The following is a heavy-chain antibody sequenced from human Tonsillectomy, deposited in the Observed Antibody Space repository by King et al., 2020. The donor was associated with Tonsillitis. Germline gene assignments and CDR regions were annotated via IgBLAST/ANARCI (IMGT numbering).Heavy chain of an antibody. V-gene: IGHV3-43*02. CDR3: AKDRVPDRRGGYPIGNAIDV. D-gene: IGHD5-24*01. J-gene: IGHJ3*01. CDR2: ISGDGYNT. Sequence: VQLVESGGGVAQPGGSLRLSCAASGFSFDDYAMHWVRRAPGKGLEWVALISGDGYNTFYADSVRGRFTISRDNSKNSLYLEMNSLRTEDTAFFYCAKDRVPDRRGGYPIGNAIDVWAQGTRVTVSS. CDR1: GFSFDDYA.